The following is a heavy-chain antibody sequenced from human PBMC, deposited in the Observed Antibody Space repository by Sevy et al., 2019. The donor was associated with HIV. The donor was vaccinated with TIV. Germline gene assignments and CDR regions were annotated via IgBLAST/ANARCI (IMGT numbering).Heavy chain of an antibody. Sequence: SETLSLTCTVSGGSVSSGSYYWSWIRQPPGKGLEWIGYIYYSGSTNYNPSLKSRVTISVDTSKNKFSLKLSSVTAADTAVYYCARGSVSGWYYCHYYYYGMDVWGQGTTVTVSS. CDR2: IYYSGST. CDR1: GGSVSSGSYY. V-gene: IGHV4-61*01. D-gene: IGHD6-19*01. J-gene: IGHJ6*02. CDR3: ARGSVSGWYYCHYYYYGMDV.